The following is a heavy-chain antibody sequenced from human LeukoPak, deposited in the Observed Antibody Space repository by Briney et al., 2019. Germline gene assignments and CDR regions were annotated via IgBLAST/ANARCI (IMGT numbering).Heavy chain of an antibody. Sequence: GASVKVSCKASGYTFTSYGISWVRQAPGQGLEWMEWISAYNGNTNYAQKLQGRVTMTTDTSTSTAYMELRSLRSDDTAVYYCARGITMVRGVTPYNWFDPWGQGTLVTVSS. V-gene: IGHV1-18*01. CDR3: ARGITMVRGVTPYNWFDP. D-gene: IGHD3-10*01. CDR2: ISAYNGNT. CDR1: GYTFTSYG. J-gene: IGHJ5*02.